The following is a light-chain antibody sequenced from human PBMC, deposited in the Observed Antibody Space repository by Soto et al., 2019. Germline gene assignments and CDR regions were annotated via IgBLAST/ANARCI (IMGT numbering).Light chain of an antibody. CDR3: QQYGSSPFT. V-gene: IGKV3-20*01. CDR1: QSVRNN. Sequence: ELVMTQSPDTLSVSPGERATLLCRASQSVRNNLAWYQQKPGQAPRLLIYGASSRATGIPDRFSGSGSGTDFTLTISRLEPEDFAVYYCQQYGSSPFTFGPGTKVDIK. CDR2: GAS. J-gene: IGKJ3*01.